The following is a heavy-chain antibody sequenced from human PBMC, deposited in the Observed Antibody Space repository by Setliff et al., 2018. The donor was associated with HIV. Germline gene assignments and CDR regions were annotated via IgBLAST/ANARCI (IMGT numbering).Heavy chain of an antibody. CDR2: IYYSGST. CDR3: ARIYDYGSYYFDY. J-gene: IGHJ4*02. D-gene: IGHD3-10*01. V-gene: IGHV4-59*01. Sequence: SETLSLTCTVSGGSISSYFWSWIRQPPGKGLEWIGYIYYSGSTNYNPSLKSRVTISADAFKNQFSLKLSSVTAADTAVYYCARIYDYGSYYFDYWGQGTLVTVSS. CDR1: GGSISSYF.